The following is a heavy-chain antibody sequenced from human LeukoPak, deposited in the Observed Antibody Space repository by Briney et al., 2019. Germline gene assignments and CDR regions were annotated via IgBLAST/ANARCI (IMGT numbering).Heavy chain of an antibody. CDR2: ISGGGST. J-gene: IGHJ4*02. CDR1: GFTFSSYA. V-gene: IGHV3-23*01. D-gene: IGHD6-19*01. CDR3: AKEWGSSGWPIDY. Sequence: GGSLRLSCAASGFTFSSYAMSWVRQAPGKGLEWVSTISGGGSTCYADSVKGRFTISRDNSKNTLYLQMNSLRAEDTAVYYCAKEWGSSGWPIDYWGQGTLVTVSS.